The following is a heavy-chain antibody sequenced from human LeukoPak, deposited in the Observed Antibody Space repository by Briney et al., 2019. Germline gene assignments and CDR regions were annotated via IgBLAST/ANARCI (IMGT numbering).Heavy chain of an antibody. CDR1: GFTFSNYW. Sequence: GGSLRLSCAASGFTFSNYWMHWVSQAPGKGLVWVSRLNRDESIINYADSVKGRFTISRDNAKNTLYLQMNSLRAEDTAVYYCTYDHFDSWGQGTLVTVSS. V-gene: IGHV3-74*01. D-gene: IGHD2-21*01. J-gene: IGHJ4*02. CDR2: LNRDESII. CDR3: TYDHFDS.